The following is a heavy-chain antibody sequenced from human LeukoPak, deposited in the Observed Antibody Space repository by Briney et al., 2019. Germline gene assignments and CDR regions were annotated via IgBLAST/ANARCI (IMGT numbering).Heavy chain of an antibody. D-gene: IGHD2-21*02. CDR3: AKCRGACQHNYFDY. CDR2: ISGNGVTT. J-gene: IGHJ4*02. CDR1: GFTLSNYA. V-gene: IGHV3-23*01. Sequence: PGGSLRLSCAVSGFTLSNYAMTWVRQAPEKGLEWVSSISGNGVTTVYADSVKGRFTVSRDNSKDTLYLQMDSLRAEDTAVYYCAKCRGACQHNYFDYWGQGTLVTVSS.